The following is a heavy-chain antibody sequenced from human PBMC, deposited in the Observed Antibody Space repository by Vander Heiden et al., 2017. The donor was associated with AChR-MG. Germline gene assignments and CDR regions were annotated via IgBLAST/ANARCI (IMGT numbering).Heavy chain of an antibody. CDR1: GFTFDDYA. D-gene: IGHD6-19*01. J-gene: IGHJ4*02. Sequence: EVQLVESGGGLVQPGRSLRLSCAASGFTFDDYAMHWVRQAPGKGLEWVSGISWNSGSIGYADSVKGRFTISRDNAKNSLYLQMNSLRAEDTALYYCAKDIGQWLVPYFFDYWGQGTLVTVSS. V-gene: IGHV3-9*01. CDR3: AKDIGQWLVPYFFDY. CDR2: ISWNSGSI.